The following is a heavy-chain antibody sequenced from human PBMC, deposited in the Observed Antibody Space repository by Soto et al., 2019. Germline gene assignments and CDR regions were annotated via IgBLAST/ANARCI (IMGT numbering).Heavy chain of an antibody. Sequence: SETLSLTCAVSGVSIHNSHSFWGWIRQPPGKGLEFIANVYYSGGAHYNPSFKSRVTISVDTATNQVSLRMSSVTAADTAVYFCGKVVEGATRHTDFDSWGQGTLVTVSS. J-gene: IGHJ5*01. CDR2: VYYSGGA. CDR3: GKVVEGATRHTDFDS. CDR1: GVSIHNSHSF. D-gene: IGHD2-21*01. V-gene: IGHV4-39*01.